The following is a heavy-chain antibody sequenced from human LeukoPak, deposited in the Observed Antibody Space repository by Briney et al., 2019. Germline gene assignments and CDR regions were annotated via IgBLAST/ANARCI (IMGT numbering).Heavy chain of an antibody. Sequence: ASVKVSCKASGYTFTSYAMNWVRQAPGQGLEWMGWINTNTGNPTYAQGFTGRFVFSLDTSVSRAYLQISSLKAEDTAVYYCARDESYDYVWGSYRTMDVWGKGTTVTVSS. CDR2: INTNTGNP. D-gene: IGHD3-16*02. CDR3: ARDESYDYVWGSYRTMDV. J-gene: IGHJ6*03. V-gene: IGHV7-4-1*02. CDR1: GYTFTSYA.